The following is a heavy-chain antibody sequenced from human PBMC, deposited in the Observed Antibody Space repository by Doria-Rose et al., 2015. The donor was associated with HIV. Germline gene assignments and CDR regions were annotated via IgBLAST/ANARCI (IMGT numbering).Heavy chain of an antibody. D-gene: IGHD6-13*01. CDR3: ARIKSSRWYHKYYFDF. V-gene: IGHV2-26*01. J-gene: IGHJ4*02. Sequence: QITLKVSGPVLVKPTETLTLTCTVSGVSLSSPGMGVSWIRQPPGKALGWLASIFADDERSYKTSLKSRLTISRGTSKSQVVLTMTDMDPVDTATYYCARIKSSRWYHKYYFDFWGQGTLVIVSA. CDR2: IFADDER. CDR1: GVSLSSPGMG.